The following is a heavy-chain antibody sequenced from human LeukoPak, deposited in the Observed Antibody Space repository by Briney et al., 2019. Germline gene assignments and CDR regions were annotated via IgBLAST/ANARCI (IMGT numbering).Heavy chain of an antibody. D-gene: IGHD6-6*01. CDR1: GDSIFTNNVA. CDR2: TYYRSKWPF. J-gene: IGHJ4*02. CDR3: ARGKYTSFDN. Sequence: SQTLSLTCAISGDSIFTNNVAWNWIRQSPSRGLEWLGRTYYRSKWPFEYAVSVKSRITINADTSKNQFSLQLSSVTPEDTAVYYCARGKYTSFDNWGQGTLVTVSS. V-gene: IGHV6-1*01.